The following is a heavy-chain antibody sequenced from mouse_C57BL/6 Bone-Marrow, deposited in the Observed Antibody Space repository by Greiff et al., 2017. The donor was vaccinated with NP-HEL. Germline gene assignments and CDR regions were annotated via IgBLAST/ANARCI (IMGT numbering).Heavy chain of an antibody. Sequence: VQLQQPGAELVRPGSSVKLSCKASGYTFTSYWMHWVKQRPIQGLEWIGNIDPSDSETHYNQKFKDKATLTVDKSSSTAYMQLSSLTSEDSAVYYCARDYGSSYRGYYFDYWGQGTTLTVSS. CDR1: GYTFTSYW. D-gene: IGHD1-1*01. J-gene: IGHJ2*01. V-gene: IGHV1-52*01. CDR3: ARDYGSSYRGYYFDY. CDR2: IDPSDSET.